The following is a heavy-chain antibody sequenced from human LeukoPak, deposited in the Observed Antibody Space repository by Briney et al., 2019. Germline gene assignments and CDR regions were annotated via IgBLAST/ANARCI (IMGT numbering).Heavy chain of an antibody. CDR3: ARGRTHDYGVDYFDY. V-gene: IGHV3-21*01. D-gene: IGHD4-17*01. J-gene: IGHJ4*02. CDR1: GFTFSSYN. CDR2: ISGSSSYI. Sequence: GGSLRLSCAASGFTFSSYNMNWVRQAPGKGLEWVSSISGSSSYIYYADSVKGRFTISRDNAKNSLYLQLNSLRAEDTAVYYCARGRTHDYGVDYFDYWGQGTLVTVSS.